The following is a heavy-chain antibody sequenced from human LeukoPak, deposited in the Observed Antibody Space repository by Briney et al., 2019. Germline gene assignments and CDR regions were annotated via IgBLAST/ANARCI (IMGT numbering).Heavy chain of an antibody. V-gene: IGHV3-21*01. Sequence: GGSLRLSCAASGFTFSSYSMNWVRQAPGKGLEWVSSISSSSSYIYYAESVKGRFTISRDNAKNSLYLQMNSLRAEDTAVYYCASRYGNWGQGTLVTVSS. D-gene: IGHD1-1*01. CDR1: GFTFSSYS. J-gene: IGHJ4*02. CDR3: ASRYGN. CDR2: ISSSSSYI.